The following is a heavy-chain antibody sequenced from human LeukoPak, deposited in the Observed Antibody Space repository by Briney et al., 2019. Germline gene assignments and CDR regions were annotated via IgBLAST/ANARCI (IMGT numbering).Heavy chain of an antibody. D-gene: IGHD5-24*01. J-gene: IGHJ5*02. V-gene: IGHV4-59*01. Sequence: SSETLSLTCTVSGGSISGYYWSWVRQPPGQGLEWIGYVHYIGTTKYNPSLKSRVTISVATSKNQFSLKLNSVTAADTAVYYCAKTLDDGYNPAWGQGALVTVSS. CDR3: AKTLDDGYNPA. CDR2: VHYIGTT. CDR1: GGSISGYY.